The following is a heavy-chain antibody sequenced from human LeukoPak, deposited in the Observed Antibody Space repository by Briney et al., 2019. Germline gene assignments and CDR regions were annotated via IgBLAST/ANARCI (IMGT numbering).Heavy chain of an antibody. CDR2: IYYNGNT. J-gene: IGHJ4*02. Sequence: PSETLSLTCTVSGDSISRYYWSWLRQPPGKGLEWIGYIYYNGNTNYNPSLKSRVTISLDTSKNQFSLKLSSVTAADTAVYYCARRVSSITAYFLDFWGQGAQVIVSS. CDR3: ARRVSSITAYFLDF. D-gene: IGHD1-20*01. CDR1: GDSISRYY. V-gene: IGHV4-59*08.